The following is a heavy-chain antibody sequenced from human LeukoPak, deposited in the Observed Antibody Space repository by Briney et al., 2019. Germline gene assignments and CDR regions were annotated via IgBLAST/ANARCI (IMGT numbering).Heavy chain of an antibody. V-gene: IGHV3-30*09. CDR3: AKSYDNGWYVCDY. D-gene: IGHD6-19*01. CDR2: ISYDGSIK. CDR1: GFTFSNFA. J-gene: IGHJ4*02. Sequence: GGSLRLSCAAPGFTFSNFAMNWVRQAPGKGLEWVAFISYDGSIKSYADSVKGRFAVSRDNSKNTLYLQMSSLRPEDTAFYYCAKSYDNGWYVCDYWGQGTLVTVSS.